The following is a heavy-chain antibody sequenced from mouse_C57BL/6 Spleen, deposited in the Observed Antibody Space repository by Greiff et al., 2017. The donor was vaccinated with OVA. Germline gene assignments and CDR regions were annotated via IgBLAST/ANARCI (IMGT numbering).Heavy chain of an antibody. J-gene: IGHJ2*01. Sequence: EVKLVESGGGLVQPGGSMKLSCVASGFTFSNYWMNWVRQSPEKGLEWVAQIRLKSGNYETHSAESGKGRFTISRDESKRSVYLQMNNLRAEDTGSYYCTGEGEDYFDYWGQGTTLTVSS. CDR3: TGEGEDYFDY. CDR1: GFTFSNYW. V-gene: IGHV6-3*01. CDR2: IRLKSGNYET.